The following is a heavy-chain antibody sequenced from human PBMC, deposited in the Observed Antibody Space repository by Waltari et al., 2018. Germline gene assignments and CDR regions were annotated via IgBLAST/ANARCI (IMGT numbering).Heavy chain of an antibody. D-gene: IGHD3-16*01. CDR1: GFIFSSYS. CDR2: ISNSGSFV. Sequence: QLVDSGGGLVKSGGSLRLSCAASGFIFSSYSMHWVRQAPGKGLEWVSSISNSGSFVYYGDSVKGRFTISRDNAKNSLSLQMNNLRVEDTAVYYCTRGVRLEAAWVSYNWFDTWGQGTLVTVSS. V-gene: IGHV3-21*01. J-gene: IGHJ5*02. CDR3: TRGVRLEAAWVSYNWFDT.